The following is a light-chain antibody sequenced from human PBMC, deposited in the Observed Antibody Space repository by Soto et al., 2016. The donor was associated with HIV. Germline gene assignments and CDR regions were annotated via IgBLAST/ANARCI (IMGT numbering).Light chain of an antibody. V-gene: IGKV1-5*03. CDR2: KAS. CDR1: QSISSW. CDR3: LQDYDRPYT. J-gene: IGKJ2*01. Sequence: DIQMTQSPSTLSASVGDRVTITCRASQSISSWLAWYQQKPGKAPKLLIYKASTLNSGVPSRFSGSGSGTDFTLTISSLQPEDSASYFCLQDYDRPYTFGQGTKLEIK.